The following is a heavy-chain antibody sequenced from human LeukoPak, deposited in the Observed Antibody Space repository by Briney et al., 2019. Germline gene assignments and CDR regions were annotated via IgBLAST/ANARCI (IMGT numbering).Heavy chain of an antibody. CDR3: ARTDYVYDPSGARMYYFDY. Sequence: SETLSLTCSVSGDSISSSGYDWGWIRQPPGKGLEWIGSIYDSGSTYYNPSLKGLVTISVDTSKNQYSLNLSSVTAADTAVHYCARTDYVYDPSGARMYYFDYWGQETLVTVSS. CDR2: IYDSGST. CDR1: GDSISSSGYD. D-gene: IGHD3-22*01. V-gene: IGHV4-39*07. J-gene: IGHJ4*02.